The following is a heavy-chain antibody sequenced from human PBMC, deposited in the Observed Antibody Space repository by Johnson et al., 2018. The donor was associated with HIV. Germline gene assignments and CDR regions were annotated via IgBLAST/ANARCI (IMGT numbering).Heavy chain of an antibody. Sequence: VQLVESGGGVVQPGRSLKLSCAASGFPFSTYAVHWVRQAPGRGLEWVSAISGSGGSTYYADSVKGRFTISRDNSKNTLYLQMNSLRAEDTAVYYCAKDPPLATVVTPALWGQGTMVTVSS. V-gene: IGHV3-23*04. J-gene: IGHJ3*01. CDR3: AKDPPLATVVTPAL. CDR1: GFPFSTYA. CDR2: ISGSGGST. D-gene: IGHD4-23*01.